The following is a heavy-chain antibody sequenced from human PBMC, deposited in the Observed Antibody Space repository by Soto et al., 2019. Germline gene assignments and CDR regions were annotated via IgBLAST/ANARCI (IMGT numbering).Heavy chain of an antibody. CDR1: GYTFTSYD. CDR2: MNPNSGNT. CDR3: ARGTYYDFWSGSPEPFDY. D-gene: IGHD3-3*01. V-gene: IGHV1-8*01. J-gene: IGHJ4*02. Sequence: ASVKVSCKASGYTFTSYDINWVRQATGQGLEWMGWMNPNSGNTGYAQKFQGRVTMTRNTSISTAYMELSSLRSEDTAVYYCARGTYYDFWSGSPEPFDYWGQGTLVTVSS.